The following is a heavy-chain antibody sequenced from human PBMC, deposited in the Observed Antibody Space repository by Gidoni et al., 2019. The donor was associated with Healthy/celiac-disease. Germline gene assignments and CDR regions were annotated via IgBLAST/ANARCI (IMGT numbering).Heavy chain of an antibody. CDR2: SSGRGGST. CDR3: AKPHDFWSGYCDY. CDR1: GFTFSSYA. Sequence: EVQLLESGGGLVQPGGSLRLSCAASGFTFSSYAMSWVRQAPGKGLEWVSASSGRGGSTYYADSVKGRFTISRDNSKNTLYLQMNSLRAEDTAVYYCAKPHDFWSGYCDYWGQGTLVTVSS. V-gene: IGHV3-23*01. D-gene: IGHD3-3*01. J-gene: IGHJ4*02.